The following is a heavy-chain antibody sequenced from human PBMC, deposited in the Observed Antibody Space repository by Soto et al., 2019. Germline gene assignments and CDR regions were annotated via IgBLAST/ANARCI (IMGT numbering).Heavy chain of an antibody. D-gene: IGHD4-17*01. CDR2: IYDSGST. V-gene: IGHV4-30-4*01. CDR3: AREVIPLTTDWYFDL. Sequence: QLQLRESGPGLVKPSETLSLTCTVSGGSISGGVGGLYYWSWIRQPPGKGLEWIGYIYDSGSTYPSPSLKRRVTISVDTSKNQFSLRLSSVTAADTAVYYCAREVIPLTTDWYFDLWGRGTLVTVSS. J-gene: IGHJ2*01. CDR1: GGSISGGVGGLYY.